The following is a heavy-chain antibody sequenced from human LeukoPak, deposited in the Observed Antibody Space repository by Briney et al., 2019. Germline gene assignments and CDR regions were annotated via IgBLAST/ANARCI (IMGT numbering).Heavy chain of an antibody. Sequence: GGSLRLSCAASGFTFSSYSMNWVRQAPGKGLEWVSSISSSSSYIYCADSVKGRFTISRDNAKNSLYLQMNSLRAEDTAVYYCARVLYSSSSSFDYWGQGTLVTVSS. CDR1: GFTFSSYS. V-gene: IGHV3-21*01. CDR3: ARVLYSSSSSFDY. J-gene: IGHJ4*02. CDR2: ISSSSSYI. D-gene: IGHD6-6*01.